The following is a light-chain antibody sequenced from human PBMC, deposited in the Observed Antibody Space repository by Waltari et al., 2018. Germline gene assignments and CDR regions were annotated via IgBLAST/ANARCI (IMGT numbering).Light chain of an antibody. V-gene: IGKV3-15*01. CDR3: QQYHESPPIT. J-gene: IGKJ3*01. CDR1: QSISSQ. Sequence: EIVMTQSPATRSVSPGERATLSCRASQSISSQLAWYQQKPGQAPRLLIYGASTRATGIPARFSGSGSGTEFTLTISSLQSEDFAVYFCQQYHESPPITFGPGTKVDIK. CDR2: GAS.